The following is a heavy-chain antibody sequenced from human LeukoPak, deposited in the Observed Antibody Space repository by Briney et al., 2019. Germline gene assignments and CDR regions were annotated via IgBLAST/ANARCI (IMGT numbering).Heavy chain of an antibody. V-gene: IGHV1-69*13. CDR3: ARSGYYGSGSWSLTGYYGMDV. CDR2: IIPIFGTA. D-gene: IGHD3-10*01. CDR1: GGTFSSYA. J-gene: IGHJ6*04. Sequence: SVKVSCKASGGTFSSYAISWVRQAPGQGLEWMGGIIPIFGTANYAQKFQGRVTITADESTSTAYMELSSLRSEDTAVYYCARSGYYGSGSWSLTGYYGMDVWGKGTTVTVSS.